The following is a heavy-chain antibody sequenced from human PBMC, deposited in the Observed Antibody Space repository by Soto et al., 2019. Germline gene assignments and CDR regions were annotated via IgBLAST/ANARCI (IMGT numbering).Heavy chain of an antibody. V-gene: IGHV3-74*01. CDR1: GFTLSGRS. J-gene: IGHJ6*04. Sequence: EVQLVESGGGLVQPGGSLRLSCAASGFTLSGRSMHWVRQAPGKGLVWVSGIDNAGTDSTYADSVKGRFTSTRDNAKNRLYLQMNSLRVEDTAVYYCARGWFGPDVWGKGTMVTVSS. CDR2: IDNAGTDS. CDR3: ARGWFGPDV. D-gene: IGHD3-10*01.